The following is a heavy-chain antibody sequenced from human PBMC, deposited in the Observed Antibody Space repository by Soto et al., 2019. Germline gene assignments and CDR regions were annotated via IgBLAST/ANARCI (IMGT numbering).Heavy chain of an antibody. D-gene: IGHD3-10*01. V-gene: IGHV4-31*03. Sequence: SETLSLTCTVSGVSINSGGYYWSWIRQHPGKGLEWIGYIFYSGSTYYNPSLKSRVTISVDMSKNQFSLKLSSVTAADTAVYYCARVGGSGSPFDNWGQGTLVTVSS. J-gene: IGHJ4*02. CDR2: IFYSGST. CDR3: ARVGGSGSPFDN. CDR1: GVSINSGGYY.